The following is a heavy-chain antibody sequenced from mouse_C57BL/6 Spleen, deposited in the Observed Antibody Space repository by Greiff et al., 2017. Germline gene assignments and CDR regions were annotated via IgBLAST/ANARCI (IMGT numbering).Heavy chain of an antibody. CDR2: IHPNSGST. CDR1: GYTFTSYW. Sequence: QVHVKQPGAELVKPGASVKLSCKASGYTFTSYWMHWVKQRPGQGLEWIGMIHPNSGSTNYNEKFKSKATLTVDKSSSTAYMQLSSLTSEDSAIYYCARDYDYVSVWGTGTTVTVSS. V-gene: IGHV1-64*01. J-gene: IGHJ1*03. CDR3: ARDYDYVSV. D-gene: IGHD2-4*01.